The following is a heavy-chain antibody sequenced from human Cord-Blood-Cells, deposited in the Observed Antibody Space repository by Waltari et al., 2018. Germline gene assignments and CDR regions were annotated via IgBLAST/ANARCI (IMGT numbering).Heavy chain of an antibody. CDR3: ARQLVEGLSGSYDY. Sequence: QLQLQESGPGLVKPSETLSLTCTVSGGSISSSRSHWGWLRQPPGKGLEWIGSIYYSGSTYYNPSLKSRVTISVDTSKNQFSLKLSSVTAADTAVYYCARQLVEGLSGSYDYWGQGTLVTVSS. CDR1: GGSISSSRSH. J-gene: IGHJ4*02. CDR2: IYYSGST. D-gene: IGHD1-26*01. V-gene: IGHV4-39*01.